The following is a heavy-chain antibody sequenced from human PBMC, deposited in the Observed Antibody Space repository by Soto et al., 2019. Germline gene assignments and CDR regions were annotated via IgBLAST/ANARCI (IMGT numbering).Heavy chain of an antibody. D-gene: IGHD3-3*01. V-gene: IGHV4-61*01. CDR1: GGSFKSGSYS. CDR2: VYHTGRT. Sequence: QVQLQESGPGLVKPSETLSLTCTVSGGSFKSGSYSWSWIRQPQGKGPEWIGYVYHTGRTSYNPYLKIRASISMDTSKKQFSLNLDAVTAVDTAVYFCARDFAYFDSWGQGTLVTVSS. J-gene: IGHJ4*02. CDR3: ARDFAYFDS.